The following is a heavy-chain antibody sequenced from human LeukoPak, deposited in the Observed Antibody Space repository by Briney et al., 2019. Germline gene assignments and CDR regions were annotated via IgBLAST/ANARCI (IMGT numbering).Heavy chain of an antibody. Sequence: GGSLRLSCAASGFTIDDYAMLWVRHPPGKGLEWVSLISGDGRSTYYADSVKGRFTISRDNSENSLYLQMNSLRTEDTALYYCTKGRKGCSSTNCYGNFDYWGQGTLVTVSS. CDR1: GFTIDDYA. CDR2: ISGDGRST. CDR3: TKGRKGCSSTNCYGNFDY. D-gene: IGHD2-2*01. J-gene: IGHJ4*02. V-gene: IGHV3-43*02.